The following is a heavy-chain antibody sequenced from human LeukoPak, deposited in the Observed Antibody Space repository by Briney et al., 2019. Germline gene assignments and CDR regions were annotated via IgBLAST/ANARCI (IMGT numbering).Heavy chain of an antibody. Sequence: GGSLRLSCVASGFTFSKYAMTWVRQAPGKGLEWVSSISGSGTTYYAESVKGRFTVSRDNSKNTLYLQVNSLRAEDTAVYCCAKDPMVRGSTYDYWGQGTLVTVSS. V-gene: IGHV3-23*01. CDR3: AKDPMVRGSTYDY. CDR2: ISGSGTT. CDR1: GFTFSKYA. D-gene: IGHD3-10*01. J-gene: IGHJ4*02.